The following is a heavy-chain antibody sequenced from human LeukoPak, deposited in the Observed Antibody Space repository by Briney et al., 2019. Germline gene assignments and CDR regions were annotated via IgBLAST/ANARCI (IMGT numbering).Heavy chain of an antibody. CDR1: GFTFSSYG. V-gene: IGHV3-30*03. CDR2: ISYDGSNK. J-gene: IGHJ6*02. Sequence: TGGSLRLSCAASGFTFSSYGMHWVRQARGKGLEWVAVISYDGSNKYYADSVKGRFTISRDNSKNTLYLQMNSLRAEDTAVYYCARDSLWSPSSYGMDVWGQGTTVTVSS. D-gene: IGHD2-21*01. CDR3: ARDSLWSPSSYGMDV.